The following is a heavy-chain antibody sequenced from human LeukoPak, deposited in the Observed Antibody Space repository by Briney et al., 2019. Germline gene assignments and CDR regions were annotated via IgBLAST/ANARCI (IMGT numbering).Heavy chain of an antibody. CDR2: MNPNSGNT. CDR1: GYTFTSYD. J-gene: IGHJ4*02. Sequence: ASVKVSCTASGYTFTSYDINWVRQATGQGLEWMGWMNPNSGNTGYAQKFQGRVTMTRNTSISTAYMELSSLRSEDTAVYYCAREYYGGNSFDYWGQGTLVTVSS. CDR3: AREYYGGNSFDY. V-gene: IGHV1-8*01. D-gene: IGHD4-23*01.